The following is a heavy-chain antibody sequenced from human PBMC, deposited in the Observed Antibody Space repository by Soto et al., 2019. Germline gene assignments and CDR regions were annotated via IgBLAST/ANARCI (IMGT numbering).Heavy chain of an antibody. D-gene: IGHD6-13*01. J-gene: IGHJ6*02. CDR2: ISGSGGST. Sequence: GGFLRLSCAASGFTFSSYAMSWVRQAPGKGLEWVSAISGSGGSTYYADSVKGRFTISRDNSKNTLYLQMNSLRAEDTAVYYCAKFSADPDYSSSWYFYYYYGMDVWGQGTTVTVSS. CDR1: GFTFSSYA. V-gene: IGHV3-23*01. CDR3: AKFSADPDYSSSWYFYYYYGMDV.